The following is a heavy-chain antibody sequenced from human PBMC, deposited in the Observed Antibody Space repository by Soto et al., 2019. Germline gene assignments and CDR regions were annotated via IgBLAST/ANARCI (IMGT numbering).Heavy chain of an antibody. CDR3: ASPMGYCSRTSCWNYYNYGMDV. CDR1: GYTFSTYA. CDR2: INAGNGNT. J-gene: IGHJ6*02. V-gene: IGHV1-3*01. Sequence: QVQLVQSGAEVKKPGASVKVSCKASGYTFSTYAMYWVRQAPGQRLEWMGWINAGNGNTKYSQKFQGRVTITRDTYASTAYMGLSSLRSEDTAVYYCASPMGYCSRTSCWNYYNYGMDVWGQGTTVTVS. D-gene: IGHD2-2*01.